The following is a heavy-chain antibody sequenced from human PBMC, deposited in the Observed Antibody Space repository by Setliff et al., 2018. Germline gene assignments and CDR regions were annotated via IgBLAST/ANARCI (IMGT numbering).Heavy chain of an antibody. CDR3: ARLWRRIQQIDY. D-gene: IGHD3-10*01. J-gene: IGHJ4*02. CDR2: IYYSGST. CDR1: GGSISSSSYY. V-gene: IGHV4-39*07. Sequence: SETLSLTCTVSGGSISSSSYYWGWIRQPPGKGLEWSGSIYYSGSTYYNPSLKSRVTISVDTSKNQFSLKLSSVTAADTAVYYCARLWRRIQQIDYWGQGTLVTVSS.